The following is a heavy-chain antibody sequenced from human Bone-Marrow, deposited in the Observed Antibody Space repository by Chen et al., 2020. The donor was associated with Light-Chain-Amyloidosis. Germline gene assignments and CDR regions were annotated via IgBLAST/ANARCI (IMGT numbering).Heavy chain of an antibody. V-gene: IGHV4-39*07. Sequence: QLQLQESGPGLVKPSETLSLTCTVSGDSIRGTNYYWGWIRLPPGEGLEWIGTISYDGYTYYNPSLKSRVTISLDTSKNQVSLKLSSVTAADTAVYYCAREIRLATPAAVTPDYWGQGTLVTVSS. J-gene: IGHJ4*02. CDR3: AREIRLATPAAVTPDY. D-gene: IGHD6-13*01. CDR2: ISYDGYT. CDR1: GDSIRGTNYY.